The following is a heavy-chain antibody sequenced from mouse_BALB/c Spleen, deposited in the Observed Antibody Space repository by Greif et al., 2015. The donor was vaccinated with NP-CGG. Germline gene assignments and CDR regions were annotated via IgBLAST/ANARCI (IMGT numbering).Heavy chain of an antibody. Sequence: ESGAELVRPGSSVKISCKASGYAFSSYWMNWVKQRPGQGLEWIGQIYPGDGDTNYNGKFKGKATLTADKSSSTAYIQLSSLTSEDSAVYFCARVGNYYFDYWGQGTTLTVSS. CDR1: GYAFSSYW. V-gene: IGHV1-80*01. D-gene: IGHD2-1*01. CDR2: IYPGDGDT. J-gene: IGHJ2*01. CDR3: ARVGNYYFDY.